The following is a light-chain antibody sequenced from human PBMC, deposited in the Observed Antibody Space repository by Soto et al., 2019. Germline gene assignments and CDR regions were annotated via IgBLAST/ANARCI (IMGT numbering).Light chain of an antibody. CDR2: GAS. Sequence: DIQMTQSPSTLSGSVGDRFAMTCRASQGISNYLAWYQQKPGRLPKLLLFGASTLQSGVPARFSGSGSGTLFTLTINGLLPEDVATYYCQKYDRAPFTFGPGTKVDIK. CDR3: QKYDRAPFT. J-gene: IGKJ3*01. CDR1: QGISNY. V-gene: IGKV1-27*01.